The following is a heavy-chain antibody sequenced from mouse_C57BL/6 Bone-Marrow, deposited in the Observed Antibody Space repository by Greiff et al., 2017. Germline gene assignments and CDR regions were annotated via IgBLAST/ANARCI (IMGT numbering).Heavy chain of an antibody. CDR1: GYTFTSYW. CDR3: ARDGDGNFDY. Sequence: VQLQQPGAELVKPGASVKLSCKASGYTFTSYWMQWVKQRPGQGLEWIGEIDPSDSDTNYNQKFKGKATLTVDTSSSTASMQLSSLTSEDSAVYYCARDGDGNFDYWGQGTTLTVSS. CDR2: IDPSDSDT. J-gene: IGHJ2*01. D-gene: IGHD3-3*01. V-gene: IGHV1-50*01.